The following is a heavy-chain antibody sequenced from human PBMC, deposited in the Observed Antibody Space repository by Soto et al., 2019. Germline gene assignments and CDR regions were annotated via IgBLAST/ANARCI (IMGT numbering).Heavy chain of an antibody. Sequence: QVQLQESGPGLVKPSETLSLTCTVSGGSVSSDHYWTWIRLPPGKGLEWIGYLYYAGSAYYNPSLKSRVTISGDTSKNQFSLKMSSVTAADTAVYYCARCWDGLDVWGQGTTVTVSS. V-gene: IGHV4-61*01. D-gene: IGHD3-16*01. CDR1: GGSVSSDHY. CDR2: LYYAGSA. CDR3: ARCWDGLDV. J-gene: IGHJ6*02.